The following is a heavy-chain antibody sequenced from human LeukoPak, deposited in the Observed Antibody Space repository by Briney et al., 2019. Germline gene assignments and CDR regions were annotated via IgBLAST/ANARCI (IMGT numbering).Heavy chain of an antibody. V-gene: IGHV3-21*01. CDR1: AFALSTYT. CDR2: INPDSKYT. Sequence: GGSLRLSCAASAFALSTYTMEWVRLAPGKGLEWVSSINPDSKYTYYRDSVRGRFTISRDNAKNSLYLQMNSLRVEDTAVYFCARFVDQSTYYFDSWGQGTLVIVSS. CDR3: ARFVDQSTYYFDS. D-gene: IGHD3-10*01. J-gene: IGHJ4*02.